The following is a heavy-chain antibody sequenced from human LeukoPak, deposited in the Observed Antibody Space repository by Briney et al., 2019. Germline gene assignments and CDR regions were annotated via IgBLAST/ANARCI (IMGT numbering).Heavy chain of an antibody. CDR1: GGSISSYC. CDR3: ARRGDGGRSFDY. V-gene: IGHV4-59*01. Sequence: NASETLSLTCTVSGGSISSYCWSWIRQPPGKGLEWIGYIYYSGSTNYNPSLKSRVTISVDTSKNQFSLKLSSVTAADTAVYYCARRGDGGRSFDYWGQGTLVTVSS. D-gene: IGHD4-23*01. CDR2: IYYSGST. J-gene: IGHJ4*02.